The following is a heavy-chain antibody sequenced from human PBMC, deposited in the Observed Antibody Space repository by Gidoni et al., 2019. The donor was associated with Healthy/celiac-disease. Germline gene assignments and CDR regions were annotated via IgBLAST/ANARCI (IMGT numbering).Heavy chain of an antibody. CDR3: ARGGVYYDSSGYYSRAFDI. V-gene: IGHV4-34*01. J-gene: IGHJ3*02. D-gene: IGHD3-22*01. Sequence: QVQLQQWGAGLLKPSETLSLTCAVYGGSFSGYCWSWIRQPPGKGLEWIGEINHSGSTNYNPSLKSRVTISVDTSKNQFSLKLSSVTAADTAVYYCARGGVYYDSSGYYSRAFDIWGQGTMVTVSS. CDR1: GGSFSGYC. CDR2: INHSGST.